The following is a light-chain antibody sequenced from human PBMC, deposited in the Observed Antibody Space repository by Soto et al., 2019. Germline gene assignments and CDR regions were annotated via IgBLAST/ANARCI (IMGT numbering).Light chain of an antibody. CDR2: KAS. J-gene: IGKJ4*01. CDR3: QQYIDYFT. Sequence: DIQMTQSPSTLSASIGDRVTITCRASQSLNSWLAWYQQKPGKAPKLLIYKASNLESGVPSRFSGSGSGTEFTLTISSLQPDEYATDYCQQYIDYFTFGGGTTVEIK. CDR1: QSLNSW. V-gene: IGKV1-5*03.